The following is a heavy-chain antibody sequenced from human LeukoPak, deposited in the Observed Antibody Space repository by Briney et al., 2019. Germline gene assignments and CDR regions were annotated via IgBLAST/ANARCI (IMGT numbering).Heavy chain of an antibody. Sequence: GGSLRLSCAASGFTFSSYEMNWVRQAPGKGLEWVSYISSSGSTIYYADSVKGRFTISRDNAKNSLYLQMNSLRAEDTAVYYCARDPCIVGATLGAFDIWGQGTMVTVSS. CDR1: GFTFSSYE. CDR2: ISSSGSTI. V-gene: IGHV3-48*03. D-gene: IGHD1-26*01. J-gene: IGHJ3*02. CDR3: ARDPCIVGATLGAFDI.